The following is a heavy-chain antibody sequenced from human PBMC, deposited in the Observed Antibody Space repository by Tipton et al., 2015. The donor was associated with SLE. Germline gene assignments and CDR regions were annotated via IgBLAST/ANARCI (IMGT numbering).Heavy chain of an antibody. Sequence: RSLRLSCAASGFTFSSYAMHWVRQAPGKGLEWVAVISYDGSNKYYADSVKGRFTISRDNSKNTLYLQMNSLRAEDTAVYYCARAPPLTGDPDYYYYMDVWGKGTTVTVSS. CDR1: GFTFSSYA. D-gene: IGHD7-27*01. CDR3: ARAPPLTGDPDYYYYMDV. J-gene: IGHJ6*03. V-gene: IGHV3-30*04. CDR2: ISYDGSNK.